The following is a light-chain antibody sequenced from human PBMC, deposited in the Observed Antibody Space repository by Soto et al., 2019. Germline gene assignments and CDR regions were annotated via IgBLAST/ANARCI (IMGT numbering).Light chain of an antibody. J-gene: IGKJ5*01. Sequence: DIQMTQSPSSLSASVGDRVTITCQASQGISTDLNWYQQKPGKVPKLLIYDASKLETGVPSRFSGSGSVTDFTFTISSLQPEDIATYYCQHYDNFSPITFGQGTRLDIK. V-gene: IGKV1-33*01. CDR2: DAS. CDR3: QHYDNFSPIT. CDR1: QGISTD.